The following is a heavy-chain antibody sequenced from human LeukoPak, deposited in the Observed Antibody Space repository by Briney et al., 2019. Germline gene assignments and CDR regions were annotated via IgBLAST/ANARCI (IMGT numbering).Heavy chain of an antibody. V-gene: IGHV4-59*01. D-gene: IGHD3-22*01. Sequence: PSETLSLTCTVSGGSISNYYWSWIRQPPGKGLEWIGYIYYSGSTNYNPSLKSRVTISVDTSNNQFSLKLSSMTAADTAVYYCARDPSGYFNYWGQGTLATVSS. CDR1: GGSISNYY. CDR3: ARDPSGYFNY. CDR2: IYYSGST. J-gene: IGHJ4*02.